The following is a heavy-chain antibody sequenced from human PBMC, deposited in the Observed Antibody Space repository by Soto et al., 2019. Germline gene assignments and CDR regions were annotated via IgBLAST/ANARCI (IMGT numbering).Heavy chain of an antibody. CDR1: GDSIRSGCY. CDR2: IYSTGNT. V-gene: IGHV4-38-2*02. CDR3: RRSSRYSTDV. Sequence: SETLSLTCTVSGDSIRSGCYWGWIRQPPGKGLEWIGSIYSTGNTYYNPSLNSQVTISVDTSKNQFSLNVISVTAADTAVYYCRRSSRYSTDVWGQGTTVT. J-gene: IGHJ6*02. D-gene: IGHD6-13*01.